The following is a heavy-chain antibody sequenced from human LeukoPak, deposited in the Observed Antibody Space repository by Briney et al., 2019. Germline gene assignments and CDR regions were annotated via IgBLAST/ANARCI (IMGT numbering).Heavy chain of an antibody. CDR1: GFTFSTYA. D-gene: IGHD1/OR15-1a*01. Sequence: GGSLRLSCAASGFTFSTYAMSWVRQTPEKGLEWVSAISDAGGNTFYADSVKGRFTISRDNSKNTLYLQMNSLRAEDTAIYYCAKGRTNDYWGQGTLVTVSS. CDR2: ISDAGGNT. V-gene: IGHV3-23*01. CDR3: AKGRTNDY. J-gene: IGHJ4*02.